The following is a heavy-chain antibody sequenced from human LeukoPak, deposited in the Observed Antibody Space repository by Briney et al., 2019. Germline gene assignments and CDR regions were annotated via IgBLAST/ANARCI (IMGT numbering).Heavy chain of an antibody. D-gene: IGHD7-27*01. CDR1: GFTFSDYW. V-gene: IGHV3-7*01. CDR3: ARFWGSYPYNWFDP. CDR2: IKQDGSEK. Sequence: QPGGSLRLSCAASGFTFSDYWMSWVRQAPGKGLEWVANIKQDGSEKYYVDSVKGRFTISRDNAKNSLYLQMNTLRAEDTAVYYCARFWGSYPYNWFDPWGQGTLVTVSS. J-gene: IGHJ5*02.